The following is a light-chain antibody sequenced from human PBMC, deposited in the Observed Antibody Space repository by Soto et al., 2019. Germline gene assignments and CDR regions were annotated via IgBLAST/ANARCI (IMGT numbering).Light chain of an antibody. CDR1: QSLEHSDGDTY. CDR3: MQGSLPYT. CDR2: RAS. J-gene: IGKJ2*01. Sequence: DVVMTQSPLSLPVTLGQPASISCRSSQSLEHSDGDTYLTWFQQRPGQSPRRIFYRASKRDSGVRDRFSGSGSGTDFTLKISRVEADDVGVYYCMQGSLPYTFGQGTKLEIK. V-gene: IGKV2-30*02.